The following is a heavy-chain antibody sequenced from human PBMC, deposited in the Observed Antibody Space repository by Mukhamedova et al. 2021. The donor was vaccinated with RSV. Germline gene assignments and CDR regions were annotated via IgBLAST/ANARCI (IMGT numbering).Heavy chain of an antibody. CDR3: ARDMRDNVVVSATGSHNWFDP. V-gene: IGHV3-74*01. CDR2: DESST. Sequence: DESSTNYADSVKGRFTISRDNAKNTLYLQMNSLRAEDTAVYYCARDMRDNVVVSATGSHNWFDPWGQGTLVTVSS. J-gene: IGHJ5*02. D-gene: IGHD2-2*01.